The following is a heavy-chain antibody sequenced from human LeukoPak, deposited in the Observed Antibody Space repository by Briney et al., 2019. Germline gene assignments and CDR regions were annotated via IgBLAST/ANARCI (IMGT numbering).Heavy chain of an antibody. J-gene: IGHJ4*02. CDR1: GGTFISYA. V-gene: IGHV1-69*13. D-gene: IGHD3-16*01. Sequence: SVKVSCKASGGTFISYAISWVRQAPGQGLEWMGGIIPIFGTANYAQKFQGRVTITADESTSTAYMELSSLRSEDTAVYYCAREGGVTENYFDYWGQGTLVTVSS. CDR3: AREGGVTENYFDY. CDR2: IIPIFGTA.